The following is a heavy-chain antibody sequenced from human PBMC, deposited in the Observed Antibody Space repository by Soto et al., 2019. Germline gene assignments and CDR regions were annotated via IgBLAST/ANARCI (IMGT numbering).Heavy chain of an antibody. V-gene: IGHV1-69*12. CDR1: GGTFSSYA. Sequence: QVQLVQSGAEVKKPGSSVKVSCKASGGTFSSYAISWVRQAPGQGLEWMGGIIPIFGTANYAQKFQGRVTITADESTRTAYMELGSLRSEDTAVYYCARVRIGTTSYYFDYWGQGTLVTVSS. J-gene: IGHJ4*02. CDR3: ARVRIGTTSYYFDY. CDR2: IIPIFGTA. D-gene: IGHD1-7*01.